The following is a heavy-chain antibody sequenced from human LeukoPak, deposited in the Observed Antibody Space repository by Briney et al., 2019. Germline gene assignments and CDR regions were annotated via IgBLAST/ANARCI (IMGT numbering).Heavy chain of an antibody. CDR3: ARRTCSGGSCYFDY. V-gene: IGHV3-64*01. J-gene: IGHJ4*02. CDR2: ISPNGGST. D-gene: IGHD2-15*01. CDR1: GFTFSSYA. Sequence: GGSLRLSCAASGFTFSSYAMHWVRQAPGKGLEYVSAISPNGGSTYYANSVKGKFTISRDNSKKTLYLQMGSLRAEDMAVYYCARRTCSGGSCYFDYWGQETLVTVSS.